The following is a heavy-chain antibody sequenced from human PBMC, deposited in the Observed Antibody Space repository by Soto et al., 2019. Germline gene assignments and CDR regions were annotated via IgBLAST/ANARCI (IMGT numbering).Heavy chain of an antibody. D-gene: IGHD3-16*01. CDR3: AKVAEISDYGPYYFDY. CDR1: GFSFSNYG. V-gene: IGHV3-30*18. Sequence: QVQLVESGGGVVQPGRSLRLSCAASGFSFSNYGIHWVRQAPGKGLEWVAIISYDGSNKFYAASVKGRFTISRDNSKNTLYLQMDNLRTEDTAVYYCAKVAEISDYGPYYFDYWGQGTLVTVSS. CDR2: ISYDGSNK. J-gene: IGHJ4*02.